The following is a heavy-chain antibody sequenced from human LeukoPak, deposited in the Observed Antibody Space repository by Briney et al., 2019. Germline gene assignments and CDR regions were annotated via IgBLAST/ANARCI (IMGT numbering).Heavy chain of an antibody. CDR2: IRGSGSGT. CDR1: GFTFSSYA. Sequence: GGSLRLSCAASGFTFSSYAMSWVRQPPGKGLEWVSGIRGSGSGTYYADSVKGRFTISRDNAKNSLYLQMNSLRAEDTAVYYCAREGDDYGDHYYYYGMDVWGQGTTVTVSS. V-gene: IGHV3-21*01. J-gene: IGHJ6*02. D-gene: IGHD4-17*01. CDR3: AREGDDYGDHYYYYGMDV.